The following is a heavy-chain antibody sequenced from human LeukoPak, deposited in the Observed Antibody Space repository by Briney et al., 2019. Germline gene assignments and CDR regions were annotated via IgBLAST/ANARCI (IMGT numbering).Heavy chain of an antibody. Sequence: ASVKVSCKASGYTFTSYGISWVRQAPGQGLEWMGWISAYNGNTNYAQKLQGRVTMTTDTSTSTAYMELRSLRSDDTAVYYCARGGSDYGDYEYYYYGMDVWGQGTTVTVSS. J-gene: IGHJ6*02. CDR3: ARGGSDYGDYEYYYYGMDV. D-gene: IGHD4-17*01. V-gene: IGHV1-18*01. CDR2: ISAYNGNT. CDR1: GYTFTSYG.